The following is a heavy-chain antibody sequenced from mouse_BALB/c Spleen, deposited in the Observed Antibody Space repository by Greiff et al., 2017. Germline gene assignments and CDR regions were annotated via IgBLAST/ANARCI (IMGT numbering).Heavy chain of an antibody. CDR1: GYSITSDYA. Sequence: EVKLVESGPGLVKPSQSLSLTCTVTGYSITSDYAWNWIRQFPGNKLEWMGYISYSGSTSYNPSLKSRISITRDTSKNQFFLQLNSVTTEDTATYYCARRYRYDPFAYWGQGTLVTVSA. J-gene: IGHJ3*01. CDR3: ARRYRYDPFAY. V-gene: IGHV3-2*02. CDR2: ISYSGST. D-gene: IGHD2-14*01.